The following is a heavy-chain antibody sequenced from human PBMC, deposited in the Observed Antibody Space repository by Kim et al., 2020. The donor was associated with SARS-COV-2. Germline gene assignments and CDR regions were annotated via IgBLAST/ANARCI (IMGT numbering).Heavy chain of an antibody. CDR3: AKAMQFDS. CDR2: GGSV. V-gene: IGHV3-23*01. J-gene: IGHJ4*02. Sequence: GGSVNYMKSVKGRSTNTRDNSKNFLYLQMDSLRTEDTAVYFCAKAMQFDSWGQGTLGTVSS.